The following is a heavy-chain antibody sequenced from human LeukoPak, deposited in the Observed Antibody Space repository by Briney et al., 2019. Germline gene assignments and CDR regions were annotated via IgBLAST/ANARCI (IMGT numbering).Heavy chain of an antibody. CDR2: IYHSGST. CDR1: GGSISSGGYY. V-gene: IGHV4-30-2*01. Sequence: SETLSLTCTVSGGSISSGGYYWSWIRQPPGKGLEWIGYIYHSGSTYYNPSLKSRVTISVDRSKNQFSLKVSSVTAADTAVYYCASYGSYTEFEFWGQGTLVTVSS. D-gene: IGHD1-26*01. J-gene: IGHJ4*02. CDR3: ASYGSYTEFEF.